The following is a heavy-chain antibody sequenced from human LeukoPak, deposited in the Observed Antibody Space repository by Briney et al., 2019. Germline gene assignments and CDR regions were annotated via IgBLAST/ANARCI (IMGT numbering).Heavy chain of an antibody. D-gene: IGHD6-13*01. CDR2: ISAYNGNT. J-gene: IGHJ6*03. CDR1: GYTFTSYG. V-gene: IGHV1-18*01. CDR3: ARDPYSSSWDGGYYMDV. Sequence: VASVKVSCKASGYTFTSYGISWVRQAPGQRLEWMGWISAYNGNTNYAQKLQGRVTMTTDTSTSTAYMELRSLRSDDTAVYYCARDPYSSSWDGGYYMDVWGKGTTVTVSS.